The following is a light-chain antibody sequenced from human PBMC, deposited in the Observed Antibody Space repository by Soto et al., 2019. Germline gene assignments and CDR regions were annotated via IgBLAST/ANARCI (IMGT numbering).Light chain of an antibody. CDR1: QTISHW. Sequence: DIPLTQSPSTLSASVGDRVTITCRASQTISHWLAWDQQKPGKAPKLLIFDASSLENGVPSRFSGSGSGTEFTLTITGLQPDDFETYYCQQYNTYWTFGQGTKVEI. V-gene: IGKV1-5*01. J-gene: IGKJ1*01. CDR3: QQYNTYWT. CDR2: DAS.